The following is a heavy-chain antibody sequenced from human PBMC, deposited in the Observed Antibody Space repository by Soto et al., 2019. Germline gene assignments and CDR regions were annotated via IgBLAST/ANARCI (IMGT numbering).Heavy chain of an antibody. CDR2: ISSSSSYI. D-gene: IGHD6-13*01. V-gene: IGHV3-21*01. CDR3: AREHRFSSWYWFDP. Sequence: EVQLVESGGGLVKPGGSLRLSCAASGFTFSSYSMNWVRQAPGKGLEWVSSISSSSSYIYYADSVKGRFTISRDNAKNSLYLQKNSLRAEDTAVYYCAREHRFSSWYWFDPWGQGTLVTVSS. J-gene: IGHJ5*02. CDR1: GFTFSSYS.